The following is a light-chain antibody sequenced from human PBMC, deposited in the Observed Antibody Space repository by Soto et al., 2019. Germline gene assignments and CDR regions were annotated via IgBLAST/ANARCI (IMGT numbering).Light chain of an antibody. CDR2: AAS. V-gene: IGKV1-39*01. Sequence: DIQMTQPPSSLSASVGDRVTITCRASQSISSYLNWYQQKPGKAPKLLIYAASSLQSGVPSRFSGSGSGTDFTLTISSLQPEDFATYYCQQSYSTPVHFGQGTKLEIK. J-gene: IGKJ2*01. CDR1: QSISSY. CDR3: QQSYSTPVH.